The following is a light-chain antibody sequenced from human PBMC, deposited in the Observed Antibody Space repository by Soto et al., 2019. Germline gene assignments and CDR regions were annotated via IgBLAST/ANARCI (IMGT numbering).Light chain of an antibody. J-gene: IGKJ1*01. Sequence: EIVMTQSPATLSVSPGERATLSFRASQSVSGNLAWYQQKPGQAPRLLIYGASTRATGIPARFSGSGSGTEFTLTISSLQPEDFAVYYCQQYNNWPLFGQGTKVDI. CDR1: QSVSGN. CDR2: GAS. CDR3: QQYNNWPL. V-gene: IGKV3-15*01.